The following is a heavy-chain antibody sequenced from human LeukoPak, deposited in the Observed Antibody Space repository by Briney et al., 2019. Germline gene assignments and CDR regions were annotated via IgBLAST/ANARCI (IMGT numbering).Heavy chain of an antibody. J-gene: IGHJ4*02. CDR3: AREKGSLRYSDWLLLEEFDY. CDR2: ISYDGSNK. CDR1: GNTFSSYA. V-gene: IGHV3-30*04. D-gene: IGHD3-9*01. Sequence: GRSLRLSCAASGNTFSSYAMHWVRQAPGKGLEWVAVISYDGSNKYYADSVKGRFTISRDNSKNTLYLQMNSLRAEDTAVYYCAREKGSLRYSDWLLLEEFDYWGQGTLVTVSS.